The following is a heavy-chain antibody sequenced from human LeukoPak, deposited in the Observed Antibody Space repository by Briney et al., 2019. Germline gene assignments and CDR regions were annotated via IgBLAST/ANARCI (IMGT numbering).Heavy chain of an antibody. Sequence: PSETLSLTCTVSGGSIRSCYWSWVRQPAGKGLEWIGRIYTSGSTNYNPSLKSRVTMSVDTSKNQFSMKLSSVTAADTAVYYCARDSGNLNWFDPWGQGTLVTVSS. V-gene: IGHV4-4*07. CDR3: ARDSGNLNWFDP. CDR1: GGSIRSCY. D-gene: IGHD3-10*01. J-gene: IGHJ5*02. CDR2: IYTSGST.